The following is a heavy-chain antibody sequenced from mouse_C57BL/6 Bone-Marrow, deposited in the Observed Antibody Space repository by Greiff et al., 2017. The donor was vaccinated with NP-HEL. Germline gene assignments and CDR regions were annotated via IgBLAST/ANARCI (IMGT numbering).Heavy chain of an antibody. J-gene: IGHJ4*01. D-gene: IGHD1-1*01. CDR1: GFTFSDFY. Sequence: EVQLVESGGGLVQSGRSLRLSCATSGFTFSDFYMEWVRQAPGKGLEWIAASRNKANDYTTEYSASVKGRFIVSRDTSQSILYLQMNALRAEDTAMYYCARDARYQNYYAMDYWGQGTSVTVSS. CDR2: SRNKANDYTT. V-gene: IGHV7-1*01. CDR3: ARDARYQNYYAMDY.